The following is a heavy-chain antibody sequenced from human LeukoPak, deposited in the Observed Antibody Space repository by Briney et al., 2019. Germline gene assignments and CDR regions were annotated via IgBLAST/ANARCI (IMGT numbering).Heavy chain of an antibody. CDR2: IKEDGSDI. D-gene: IGHD6-19*01. V-gene: IGHV3-7*01. Sequence: GGSLRLSCAASGFTFSSHWMSWVRQAPGMGLEWVANIKEDGSDIYYVDSVKGRFTISRDNAENSLYLQMNSLRAEDTAVYYCARSSGWRDTFDIWGQGTMVTVSS. CDR1: GFTFSSHW. CDR3: ARSSGWRDTFDI. J-gene: IGHJ3*02.